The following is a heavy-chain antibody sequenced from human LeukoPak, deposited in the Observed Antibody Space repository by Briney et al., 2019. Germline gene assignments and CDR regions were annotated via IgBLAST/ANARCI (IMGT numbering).Heavy chain of an antibody. Sequence: PGRSLRLSCAAPGFTFYDYAMLWLRQAPGKGLPWVSGISRNRGSIGYADSVKGRFTISRDNSKNTLYLQMNSLRAEDTAVYYCARGTSIFGVATTTYYYGMDVWGQGTTVTVSS. V-gene: IGHV3-9*01. CDR1: GFTFYDYA. D-gene: IGHD3-3*01. CDR3: ARGTSIFGVATTTYYYGMDV. CDR2: ISRNRGSI. J-gene: IGHJ6*02.